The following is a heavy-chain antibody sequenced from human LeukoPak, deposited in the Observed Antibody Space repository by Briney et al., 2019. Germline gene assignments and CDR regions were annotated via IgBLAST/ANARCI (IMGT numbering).Heavy chain of an antibody. D-gene: IGHD4-23*01. CDR1: GFTFSSYS. J-gene: IGHJ4*02. Sequence: GGSLRLSCAASGFTFSSYSMNWVRQAPGKGLEWVSSISSSSSYIYYADSVKGRFTISRDNAKNSLYLQMNSLRAEDTAVYYCARDDNYGGNSGGAYFDYWGQGTLVTVSS. CDR2: ISSSSSYI. V-gene: IGHV3-21*01. CDR3: ARDDNYGGNSGGAYFDY.